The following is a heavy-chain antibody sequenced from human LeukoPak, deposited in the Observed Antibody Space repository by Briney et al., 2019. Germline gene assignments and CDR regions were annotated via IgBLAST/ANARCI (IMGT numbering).Heavy chain of an antibody. V-gene: IGHV1-18*01. J-gene: IGHJ4*02. CDR3: ARDRGGKGSAIFY. Sequence: ASVKVSCKASGYNFPSYGINWVRQAPGQGLEWMGWIRPHTGETNSAQRFQDRVTMTTDTSTTTAYMELRSLRSDDTAVYYCARDRGGKGSAIFYWGQGSLVTVSS. CDR2: IRPHTGET. CDR1: GYNFPSYG. D-gene: IGHD2-2*01.